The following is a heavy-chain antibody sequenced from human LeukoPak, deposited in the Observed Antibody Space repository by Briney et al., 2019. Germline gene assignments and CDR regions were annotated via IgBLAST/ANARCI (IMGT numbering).Heavy chain of an antibody. Sequence: ASVKVSCKASGYSGPWMHWERQAPGHGLEWMGRINANSGGINYAQQSQGRVTMARDTSINTVHMELSGLIPDDTAMYYCARVSGGPTDWGYFDYWGQGALVSVSS. CDR1: GYSGPW. CDR2: INANSGGI. J-gene: IGHJ4*02. D-gene: IGHD7-27*01. V-gene: IGHV1-2*06. CDR3: ARVSGGPTDWGYFDY.